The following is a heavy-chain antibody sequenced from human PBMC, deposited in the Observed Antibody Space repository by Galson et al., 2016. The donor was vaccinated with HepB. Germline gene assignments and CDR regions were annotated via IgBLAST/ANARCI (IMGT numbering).Heavy chain of an antibody. J-gene: IGHJ2*01. CDR2: ISNSSSSI. CDR3: ATQYCSGGSCYSAAPGHWYFNL. V-gene: IGHV3-48*02. D-gene: IGHD2-15*01. CDR1: GFTFSSYT. Sequence: SLRLSCAASGFTFSSYTMNWVRQAPGKGLEWVSYISNSSSSIYYADSVKGRFTIPRDNAKNSLYLQMNSLRDEDTAVYYCATQYCSGGSCYSAAPGHWYFNLWGRGTLVTVSS.